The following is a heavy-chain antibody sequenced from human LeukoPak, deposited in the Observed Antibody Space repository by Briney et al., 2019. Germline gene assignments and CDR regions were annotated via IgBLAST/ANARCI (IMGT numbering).Heavy chain of an antibody. V-gene: IGHV1-24*01. CDR1: GYTLTELS. Sequence: ASVKVSCKVSGYTLTELSMHWVRQSPGKGLEWMGGFDPEDGETIYAQKFQGRVTMTEDTSTDTAYMELSSLRSEDTAVYYCATDLNYYDRAFDYWGQGTLVTVSS. D-gene: IGHD3-22*01. CDR3: ATDLNYYDRAFDY. CDR2: FDPEDGET. J-gene: IGHJ4*02.